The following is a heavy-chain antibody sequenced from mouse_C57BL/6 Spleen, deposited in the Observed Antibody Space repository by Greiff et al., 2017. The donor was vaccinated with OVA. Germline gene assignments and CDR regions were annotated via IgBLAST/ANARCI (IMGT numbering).Heavy chain of an antibody. V-gene: IGHV5-16*01. J-gene: IGHJ3*01. CDR3: ARDGDYYGSSPFAY. CDR2: INYDGSST. Sequence: EVKLMESEGGLVQPGSSMKLSCPASGFTFSAYYMAWVRQVPEKGLEWVANINYDGSSTYYLDSLKSRFIISRDNAKNILYLQRSSLKSEDTATYYCARDGDYYGSSPFAYWGQGTLVTVSA. CDR1: GFTFSAYY. D-gene: IGHD1-1*01.